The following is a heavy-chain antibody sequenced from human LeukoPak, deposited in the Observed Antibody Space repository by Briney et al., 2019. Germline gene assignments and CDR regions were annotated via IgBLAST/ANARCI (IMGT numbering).Heavy chain of an antibody. V-gene: IGHV3-23*01. CDR3: AKTDADYYTSGSYYLDL. J-gene: IGHJ4*02. CDR1: GLTFSSYA. D-gene: IGHD3-10*01. Sequence: GSLRLSCAASGLTFSSYAMNWVRQAPGKGLEWVSAISGSDGSTYYADSVKGRFTISRDIPNNTLYLQMNSLRAEDTALYYCAKTDADYYTSGSYYLDLWGQGTLVTVSS. CDR2: ISGSDGST.